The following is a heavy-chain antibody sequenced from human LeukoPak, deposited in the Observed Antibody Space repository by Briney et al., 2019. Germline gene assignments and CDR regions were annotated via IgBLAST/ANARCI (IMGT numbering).Heavy chain of an antibody. CDR2: IKSKSVGETT. CDR1: GLSFTSAW. D-gene: IGHD5-12*01. CDR3: TTHSGNDSRS. Sequence: GGSLRLSCATSGLSFTSAWLTWVRQAPGKGLEWVGRIKSKSVGETTDYAAPVKGRFTISRDDSENTLYLQMNSLKTEDTAVYYCTTHSGNDSRSWGQGTLVTVSS. J-gene: IGHJ5*02. V-gene: IGHV3-15*01.